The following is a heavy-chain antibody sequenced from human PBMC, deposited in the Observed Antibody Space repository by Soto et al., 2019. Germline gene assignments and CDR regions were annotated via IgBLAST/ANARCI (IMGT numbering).Heavy chain of an antibody. Sequence: SETLSLTCTVSGGSVSNYYWTWIRQPPGKGLEWISYINYSGSTDHSPSLKSRVTISLDTSKNQFSLRLISVTAADTAVYYCARLAPRYRIRDDNYHSLDFWGQGTTVTVSS. CDR2: INYSGST. CDR1: GGSVSNYY. D-gene: IGHD4-4*01. V-gene: IGHV4-59*02. CDR3: ARLAPRYRIRDDNYHSLDF. J-gene: IGHJ6*02.